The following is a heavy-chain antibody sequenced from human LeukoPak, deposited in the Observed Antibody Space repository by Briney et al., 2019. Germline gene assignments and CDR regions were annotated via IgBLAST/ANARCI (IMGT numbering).Heavy chain of an antibody. V-gene: IGHV4-39*01. CDR3: ARQLRGEAVAGHLQPFDY. J-gene: IGHJ4*02. CDR2: IYHSGST. D-gene: IGHD6-19*01. Sequence: SETLSLTCTVSGGSISGSTYYWGWIRQPPGKGLEWIGSIYHSGSTYYNPSLKSRVTISVDTSKNEFSLKLSSVTAADTAVYFCARQLRGEAVAGHLQPFDYWGQGTLVTVSS. CDR1: GGSISGSTYY.